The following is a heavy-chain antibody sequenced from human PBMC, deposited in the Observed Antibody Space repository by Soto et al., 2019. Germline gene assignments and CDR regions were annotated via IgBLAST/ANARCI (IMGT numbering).Heavy chain of an antibody. Sequence: PGGSLRLSCAASGFTFSSYGMHWVRQAPGKGLEWVAVIWYDGSNKYYADSVKGRFTISRDNSKNTLYLQMNSLRAEDTAVYYCARESARSAGLFDYWGQGTLVTVSS. J-gene: IGHJ4*02. CDR1: GFTFSSYG. CDR2: IWYDGSNK. D-gene: IGHD6-25*01. V-gene: IGHV3-33*01. CDR3: ARESARSAGLFDY.